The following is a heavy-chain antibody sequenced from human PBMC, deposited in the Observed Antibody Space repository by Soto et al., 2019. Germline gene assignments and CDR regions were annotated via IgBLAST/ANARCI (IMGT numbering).Heavy chain of an antibody. J-gene: IGHJ4*01. Sequence: QVQLVESGGGVVQPGRSLRLSCAASGFTFSSYGMHWVRQAPGKGLEWVAVIWYDGSNKYYADSVKGRFTISRDNSKNTLYLQMNSLRAEDTAVYYCARDPLRFLEWSYYFDYWGQEPWSPSPQ. CDR3: ARDPLRFLEWSYYFDY. CDR1: GFTFSSYG. V-gene: IGHV3-33*01. D-gene: IGHD3-3*01. CDR2: IWYDGSNK.